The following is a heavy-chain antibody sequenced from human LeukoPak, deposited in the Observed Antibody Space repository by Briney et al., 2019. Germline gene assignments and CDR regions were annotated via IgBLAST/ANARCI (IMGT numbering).Heavy chain of an antibody. CDR3: AKDWSRYCSSTSCYRSDAFDI. Sequence: AGGSLRLSCAASGFTFSSYAMSWVRQAPGKGLEWVSSISGSGGSTYYADSVKGRFTISRDNSKNTLYLQMNSLRAEDTAVYYCAKDWSRYCSSTSCYRSDAFDIWGQGTMVTVSS. CDR2: ISGSGGST. D-gene: IGHD2-2*01. J-gene: IGHJ3*02. CDR1: GFTFSSYA. V-gene: IGHV3-23*01.